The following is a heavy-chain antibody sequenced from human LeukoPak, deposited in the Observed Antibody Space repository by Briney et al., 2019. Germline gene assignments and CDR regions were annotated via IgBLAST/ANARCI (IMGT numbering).Heavy chain of an antibody. Sequence: GGSLRLSCAASGFTLSSYWMHWVRQAPGKGLVWVSRINGDGSSTPYANSVKGRFTISRDNAKNTLYLQLHSLRADDTAVYYCARGSTSGWPDYFDYWGQGSVVTVSS. CDR1: GFTLSSYW. J-gene: IGHJ4*02. CDR2: INGDGSST. D-gene: IGHD6-19*01. V-gene: IGHV3-74*01. CDR3: ARGSTSGWPDYFDY.